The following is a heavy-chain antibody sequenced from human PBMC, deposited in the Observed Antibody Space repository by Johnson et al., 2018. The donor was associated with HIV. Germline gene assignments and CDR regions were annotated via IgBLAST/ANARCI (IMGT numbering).Heavy chain of an antibody. D-gene: IGHD3-3*01. V-gene: IGHV3-64*07. Sequence: VQLVESGGGLVQPGGSLRLSCAASGFIFSSYPMHGVRQVPGKGLEYVSRITTNGGSTSYVDSVKGRFTISRHNSKNTLYLRMDSLRAEGMGVYYCATDYNFWSGRRDSFDVGGEGTMVTVSS. CDR1: GFIFSSYP. J-gene: IGHJ3*01. CDR2: ITTNGGST. CDR3: ATDYNFWSGRRDSFDV.